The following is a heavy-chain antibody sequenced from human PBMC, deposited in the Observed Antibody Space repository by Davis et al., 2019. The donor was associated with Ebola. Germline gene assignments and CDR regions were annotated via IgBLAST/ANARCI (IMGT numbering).Heavy chain of an antibody. Sequence: GGSLRLSCAASGFTFSDYYMSWIRQAPGKGLEWVSYISSSGSTIYYADSVKGRFTISRDNAKNSLYLQMNSLRAEDTAVYYCARKKPSYYYYYYGMDVWGQGTTVTVSS. V-gene: IGHV3-11*01. CDR2: ISSSGSTI. J-gene: IGHJ6*02. D-gene: IGHD6-6*01. CDR1: GFTFSDYY. CDR3: ARKKPSYYYYYYGMDV.